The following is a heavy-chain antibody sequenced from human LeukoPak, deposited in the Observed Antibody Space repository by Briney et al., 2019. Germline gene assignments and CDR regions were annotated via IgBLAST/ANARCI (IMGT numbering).Heavy chain of an antibody. J-gene: IGHJ5*02. Sequence: SETLSLTCTVSGGSISSYYWAWIRQPPGKGLGWIGYIYYSGSTNYSPSLKSRVTISVDTSKNQLSPKLSSVTAADTAVYFCARLRSGYYLVGAFDLWGQGALVTVSS. V-gene: IGHV4-59*13. D-gene: IGHD3-22*01. CDR3: ARLRSGYYLVGAFDL. CDR1: GGSISSYY. CDR2: IYYSGST.